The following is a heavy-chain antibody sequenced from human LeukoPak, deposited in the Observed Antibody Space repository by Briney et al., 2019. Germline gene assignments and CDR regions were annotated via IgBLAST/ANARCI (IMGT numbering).Heavy chain of an antibody. CDR1: GFTVSSNY. CDR2: IYSGGST. D-gene: IGHD2-21*01. V-gene: IGHV3-53*05. Sequence: GGSLRLSCAASGFTVSSNYMSWVRQAPGKGLEWVSVIYSGGSTYYADSVKGRFTISRDNSKNTLYLQMNSLRAEDTAVYYCAQSLERVIALYFQHWGQGTLVTVSS. CDR3: AQSLERVIALYFQH. J-gene: IGHJ1*01.